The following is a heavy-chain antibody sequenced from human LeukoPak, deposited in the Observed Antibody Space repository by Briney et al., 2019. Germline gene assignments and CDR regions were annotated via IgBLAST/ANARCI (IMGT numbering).Heavy chain of an antibody. V-gene: IGHV1-8*01. Sequence: ASVRGSCTASGFTSSRYDITWVRHAPVEGLEWRGWMKALRGITGYTQKFQGRVTLTRNTSISTAPMALRSLRCEDTAGYYCARGVWDWGQGTLATVSS. CDR1: GFTSSRYD. CDR2: MKALRGIT. CDR3: ARGVWD. D-gene: IGHD3-16*01. J-gene: IGHJ4*02.